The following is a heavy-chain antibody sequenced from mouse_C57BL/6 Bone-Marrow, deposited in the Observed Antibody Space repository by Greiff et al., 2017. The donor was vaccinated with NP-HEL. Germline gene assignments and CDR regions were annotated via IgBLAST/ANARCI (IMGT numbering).Heavy chain of an antibody. Sequence: VKLVESGAELVRPGASVTLSCKASGYTFTDYEMHWVKQTPVHGLEWIGAIDPETGGTAYNQKFKGKAILTADKSSSTAYMELRSLTSEDSAVYYCTRSKTVVATRGFAYWGQGTLVTVSA. CDR3: TRSKTVVATRGFAY. CDR2: IDPETGGT. J-gene: IGHJ3*01. V-gene: IGHV1-15*01. CDR1: GYTFTDYE. D-gene: IGHD1-1*01.